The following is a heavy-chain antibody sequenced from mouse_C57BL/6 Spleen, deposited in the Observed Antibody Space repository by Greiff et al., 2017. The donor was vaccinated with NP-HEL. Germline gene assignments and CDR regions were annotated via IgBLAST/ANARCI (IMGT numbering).Heavy chain of an antibody. CDR2: IYPGDGDT. CDR1: GYAFSSSW. D-gene: IGHD1-1*01. Sequence: VQLQQSGPELVKPGASVKISCKASGYAFSSSWMNWVKQRPGKGLEWIGRIYPGDGDTNYNGKFKGKATLTADKSSSTAYMQLSSLTSEDSAVYFCARLPYYYGSSYNAYWGQGTLVTVSA. V-gene: IGHV1-82*01. CDR3: ARLPYYYGSSYNAY. J-gene: IGHJ3*01.